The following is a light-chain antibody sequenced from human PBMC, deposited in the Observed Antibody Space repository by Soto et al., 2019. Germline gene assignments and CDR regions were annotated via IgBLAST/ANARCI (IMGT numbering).Light chain of an antibody. CDR3: RSFAGSKNFPYV. CDR2: EIN. Sequence: QSVLTQPPSASGSPGHSVTISCTGTSRGVVAYYYVSWYQQHPGKATNLMIYEINKRPSAVPDRFSGFKAGHTASLTVSGLQAEDEADSYCRSFAGSKNFPYVFGTGTKVTVL. J-gene: IGLJ1*01. CDR1: SRGVVAYYY. V-gene: IGLV2-8*01.